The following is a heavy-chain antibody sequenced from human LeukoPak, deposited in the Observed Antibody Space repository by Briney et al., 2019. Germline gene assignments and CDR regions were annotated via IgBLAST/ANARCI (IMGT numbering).Heavy chain of an antibody. J-gene: IGHJ4*02. Sequence: SETLSLTCTVSGGSISSYYWSWIRQPPGKGLEWIGYIYYSGSTNYNPSLKSRVTISVDTSKNQFSLKLSSVTAADTAVYYCAREGWDDSSGLDYWGQGTLVTVSS. CDR1: GGSISSYY. CDR3: AREGWDDSSGLDY. D-gene: IGHD3-22*01. CDR2: IYYSGST. V-gene: IGHV4-59*01.